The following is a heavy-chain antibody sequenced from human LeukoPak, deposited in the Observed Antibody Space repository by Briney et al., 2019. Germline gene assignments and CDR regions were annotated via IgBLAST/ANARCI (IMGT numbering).Heavy chain of an antibody. Sequence: PGGSLRLSCAASGFTFSSYAMHWVRHAPGKGLEWVAVIWFDGINQYTGDSAKGRFTISRDNSKNTLYLQMNSLRVEDTAVYYCAKDGNYRPAYCSSATCRSNYNYYYMDVWGKGTTVTVSS. J-gene: IGHJ6*03. D-gene: IGHD2-15*01. V-gene: IGHV3-33*06. CDR1: GFTFSSYA. CDR2: IWFDGINQ. CDR3: AKDGNYRPAYCSSATCRSNYNYYYMDV.